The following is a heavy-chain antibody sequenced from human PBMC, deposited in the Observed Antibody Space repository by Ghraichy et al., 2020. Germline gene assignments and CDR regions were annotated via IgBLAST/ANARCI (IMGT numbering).Heavy chain of an antibody. CDR2: ISSSSSTI. D-gene: IGHD6-13*01. V-gene: IGHV3-48*01. Sequence: GGSLRLSCAASGFTFGSYSMNWVRQAPGKGLEWVSYISSSSSTIYYADSVKGRFTISRDNAKNSLYLQMNSLRAEDTAVYYCARDEFSSSRAFDIWGQGTMVTVSS. J-gene: IGHJ3*02. CDR1: GFTFGSYS. CDR3: ARDEFSSSRAFDI.